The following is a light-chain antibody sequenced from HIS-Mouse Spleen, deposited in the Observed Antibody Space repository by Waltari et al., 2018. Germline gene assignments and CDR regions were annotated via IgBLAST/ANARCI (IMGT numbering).Light chain of an antibody. V-gene: IGLV3-21*03. J-gene: IGLJ2*01. CDR2: DDS. CDR3: QVWDSSSDHVV. Sequence: SYVLTQPPSVSVAPGKPARITCGGNNLGSKSVPWYQQKPGQALVLVVYDDSDRPSGIPERFSGSNSGNTATLTISRVEAGDEADYYCQVWDSSSDHVVFGGGTKLTVL. CDR1: NLGSKS.